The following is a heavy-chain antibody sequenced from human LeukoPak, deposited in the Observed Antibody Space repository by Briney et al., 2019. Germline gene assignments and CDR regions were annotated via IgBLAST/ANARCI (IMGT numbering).Heavy chain of an antibody. D-gene: IGHD3-9*01. Sequence: GESLKISCKGSGYSFTSYWIGWVRQMPGKGLEWMGIIYPGDSDTRYSPSFQGQVTISADKSISTAYLQWSSLKASDTAMYYCARPSAPYDILTPGYYYGMDVWGQGTTVTVPS. CDR2: IYPGDSDT. CDR1: GYSFTSYW. J-gene: IGHJ6*02. CDR3: ARPSAPYDILTPGYYYGMDV. V-gene: IGHV5-51*01.